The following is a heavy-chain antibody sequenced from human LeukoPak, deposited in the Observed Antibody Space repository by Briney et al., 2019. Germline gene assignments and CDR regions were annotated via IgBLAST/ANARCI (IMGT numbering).Heavy chain of an antibody. CDR2: ISGSGGST. CDR3: AKGIDDAFDI. CDR1: GFTFSSYA. V-gene: IGHV3-23*01. Sequence: GGSLRLSCAASGFTFSSYALSWVRQAPGKGLECVSAISGSGGSTYSADSLKGRFTISRDNSKNTLYLQINSLRAEDTAVYYCAKGIDDAFDIWGQGTMVTVSS. J-gene: IGHJ3*02. D-gene: IGHD3-16*02.